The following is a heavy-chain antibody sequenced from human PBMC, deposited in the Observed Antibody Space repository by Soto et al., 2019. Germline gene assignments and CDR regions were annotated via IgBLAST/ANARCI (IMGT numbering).Heavy chain of an antibody. D-gene: IGHD3-10*01. CDR1: GFTFSSYT. J-gene: IGHJ4*02. V-gene: IGHV3-21*01. CDR3: ARDIHHYGSGSAAY. CDR2: ITSSSSYI. Sequence: GGSLRLSCAASGFTFSSYTMNWVRQAPGEGLEWVSSITSSSSYIYYADSVKGRFTISRDNAKNSLYLQMNSLRAEDTAVYYCARDIHHYGSGSAAYWGQGTLVSV.